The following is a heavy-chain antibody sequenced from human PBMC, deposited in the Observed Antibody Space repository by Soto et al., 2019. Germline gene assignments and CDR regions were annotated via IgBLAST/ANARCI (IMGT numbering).Heavy chain of an antibody. CDR3: AKDSDNTAIHPYYFDY. D-gene: IGHD5-18*01. Sequence: GGSLRLSCAASGFTFSSYGMHWVRQAPGKGLEWVAVISYDGSNKYYADSVKGRFTISRDNSKNTLYLQMNSLRAEDTAVYYCAKDSDNTAIHPYYFDYWGQGTLVTVSS. V-gene: IGHV3-30*18. CDR1: GFTFSSYG. CDR2: ISYDGSNK. J-gene: IGHJ4*02.